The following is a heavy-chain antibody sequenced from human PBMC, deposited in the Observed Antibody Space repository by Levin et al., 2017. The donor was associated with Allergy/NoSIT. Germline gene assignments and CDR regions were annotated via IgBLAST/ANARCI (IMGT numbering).Heavy chain of an antibody. Sequence: GESLKISCAASGITFSDYYMTWIRQAPGKGLEWVSYISDRGGTMSYADCVKGRFTISRDKAKNSLYLQMNNLRAEDTAVYYCATLHYYGMDVWGQGTTVTVSS. CDR1: GITFSDYY. CDR3: ATLHYYGMDV. V-gene: IGHV3-11*01. J-gene: IGHJ6*02. CDR2: ISDRGGTM.